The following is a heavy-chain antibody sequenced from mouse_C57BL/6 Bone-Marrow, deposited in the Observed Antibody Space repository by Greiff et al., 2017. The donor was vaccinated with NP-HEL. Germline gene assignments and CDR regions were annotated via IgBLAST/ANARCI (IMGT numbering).Heavy chain of an antibody. Sequence: QVQLQQSGAELVKPGASVKLSCTASGYTFTSYWMHWVKQRPGRGLEWIGRIDPNSGGTKYNEKFKSKATLTVNKPSSTAYMQLSSLTSEDSAVYYCARPSSTVVATDWYFDVWGTGTTVTVSS. CDR1: GYTFTSYW. V-gene: IGHV1-72*01. CDR2: IDPNSGGT. D-gene: IGHD1-1*01. CDR3: ARPSSTVVATDWYFDV. J-gene: IGHJ1*03.